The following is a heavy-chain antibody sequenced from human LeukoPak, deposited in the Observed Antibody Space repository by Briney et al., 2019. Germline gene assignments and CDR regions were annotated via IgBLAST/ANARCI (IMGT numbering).Heavy chain of an antibody. J-gene: IGHJ4*02. CDR2: IKQDGSEK. D-gene: IGHD1-26*01. CDR1: GFTFSSYA. V-gene: IGHV3-7*03. CDR3: ARGWELRD. Sequence: GGSLRLSCAASGFTFSSYAMHWVRQAPGKGLEWVANIKQDGSEKYYVDSVKGRFTISRDNAKNSLYLQMNSLRAEDTAVYYCARGWELRDWGQGTLVTVSS.